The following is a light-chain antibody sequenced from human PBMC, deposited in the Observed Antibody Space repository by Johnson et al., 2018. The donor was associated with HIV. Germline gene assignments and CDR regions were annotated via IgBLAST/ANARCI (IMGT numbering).Light chain of an antibody. CDR1: SSNIGNNY. V-gene: IGLV1-51*02. CDR3: GTWYTCLIARNV. CDR2: ENN. Sequence: QSVLTQPPSVSAAPGQKVTISCSGSSSNIGNNYVSWYQQLPGTAPKLLMFENNKRPSGIPARFSGSKSGTSATLGITGLQTGDEADSYCGTWYTCLIARNVFGTGTKVTVL. J-gene: IGLJ1*01.